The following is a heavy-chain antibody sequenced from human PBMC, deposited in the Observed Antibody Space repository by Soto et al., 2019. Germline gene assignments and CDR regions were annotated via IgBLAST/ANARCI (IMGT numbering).Heavy chain of an antibody. Sequence: GGSLRLSCAASGFTFSSYAMSWVRQAPGKGLEWVSAISGSGGSTYYADSVKGRFTISRDNSKNTLYLQMNSLRAEDTAVDYCAKDQLVTYYYYYGLDVWGQGTTVTVSS. D-gene: IGHD6-13*01. CDR2: ISGSGGST. V-gene: IGHV3-23*01. CDR3: AKDQLVTYYYYYGLDV. J-gene: IGHJ6*02. CDR1: GFTFSSYA.